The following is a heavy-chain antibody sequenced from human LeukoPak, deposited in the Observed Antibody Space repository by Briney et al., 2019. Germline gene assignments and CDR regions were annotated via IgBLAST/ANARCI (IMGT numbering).Heavy chain of an antibody. J-gene: IGHJ6*02. CDR2: INHNGNVN. CDR1: GFTFSSYW. Sequence: GGSLRLSCAASGFTFSSYWMNWARQAPGRGLEWVASINHNGNVNYYVDSVKGRFTISRDNAKNSLYLRMSNLRAEDTAVYFCARGGGLDVWGQGATVTVSS. D-gene: IGHD3-16*01. V-gene: IGHV3-7*03. CDR3: ARGGGLDV.